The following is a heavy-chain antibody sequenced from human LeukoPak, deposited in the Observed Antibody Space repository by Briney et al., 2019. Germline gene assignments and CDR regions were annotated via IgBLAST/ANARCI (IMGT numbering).Heavy chain of an antibody. Sequence: ASVKVSCKASGYTFTGYYMHWVRQAPGQGLDWMGWINPNSGGTNYAQKFQGRVTMTRDTSISTAYMELSRLRSDDTAVYYCARDNSSSWYGNWFDPWGQGTLVTVSS. D-gene: IGHD6-13*01. V-gene: IGHV1-2*02. J-gene: IGHJ5*02. CDR2: INPNSGGT. CDR1: GYTFTGYY. CDR3: ARDNSSSWYGNWFDP.